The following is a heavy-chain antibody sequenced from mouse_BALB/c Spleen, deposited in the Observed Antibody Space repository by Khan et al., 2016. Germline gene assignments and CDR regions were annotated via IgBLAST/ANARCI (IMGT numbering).Heavy chain of an antibody. D-gene: IGHD1-3*01. CDR3: SREELWSLFFY. J-gene: IGHJ3*01. V-gene: IGHV1-9*01. CDR2: ILPGTDTN. CDR1: GYTFNSCW. Sequence: QVQLKESGAELMKPGASVKISCKATGYTFNSCWIEWVKQRPGHGREWIGEILPGTDTNDYNEKFKDRAAFTADTSFNTAYMQLSSLTSEDSAVYYCSREELWSLFFYWVQGPLVTVSA.